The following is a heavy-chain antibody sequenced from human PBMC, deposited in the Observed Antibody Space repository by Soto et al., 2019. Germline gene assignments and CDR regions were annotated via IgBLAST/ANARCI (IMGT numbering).Heavy chain of an antibody. CDR1: GFTFSSYA. CDR2: ISYDGSNK. D-gene: IGHD2-21*02. Sequence: QVQLVESGGGVVQPGRSLRLSCAASGFTFSSYAMHWVRQAPGKGLEWLAVISYDGSNKYYADSVKGRFTISRDNSNNTLYLQMDSLRAEDTAVYYCASVIVVVTASPDAFEIWGQGTMVTVSS. CDR3: ASVIVVVTASPDAFEI. V-gene: IGHV3-30-3*01. J-gene: IGHJ3*02.